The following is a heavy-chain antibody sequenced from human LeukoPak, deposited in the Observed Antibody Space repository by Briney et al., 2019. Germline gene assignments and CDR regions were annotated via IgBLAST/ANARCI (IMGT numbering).Heavy chain of an antibody. CDR2: INDSGST. V-gene: IGHV4-34*01. Sequence: PSETLSLTCAVYGGSFSGYYWSWIRQPPGKGLEWIGEINDSGSTNYNPSLKSRATISVDTSKNQFSLKLSSVTAADTAVYYCARHAVYDSSGYYQDYWGQGTLVTVSS. J-gene: IGHJ4*02. D-gene: IGHD3-22*01. CDR3: ARHAVYDSSGYYQDY. CDR1: GGSFSGYY.